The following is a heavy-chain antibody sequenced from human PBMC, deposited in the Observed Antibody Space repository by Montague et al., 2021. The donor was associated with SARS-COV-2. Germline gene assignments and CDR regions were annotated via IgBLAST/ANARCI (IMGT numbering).Heavy chain of an antibody. J-gene: IGHJ4*02. Sequence: SLRLSCEAYGFTVSRYWMHRVRQVPVKGLVWVARINEDGSRIDHXDSVQGRFAISKDYGKNTLYLQMNSLRAEDTAVYYCSKDTFGPEDFWGQGTLVTVSS. V-gene: IGHV3-74*01. CDR2: INEDGSRI. D-gene: IGHD3-16*01. CDR1: GFTVSRYW. CDR3: SKDTFGPEDF.